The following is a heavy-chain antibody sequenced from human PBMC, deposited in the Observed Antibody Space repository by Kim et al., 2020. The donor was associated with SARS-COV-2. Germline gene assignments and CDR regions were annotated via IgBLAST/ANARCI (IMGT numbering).Heavy chain of an antibody. CDR3: AIIGYCSSTSCYPDY. V-gene: IGHV3-30*03. D-gene: IGHD2-2*01. J-gene: IGHJ4*02. Sequence: DALKSRFTISRDNSKKTLYMQMNSLRAEDTAGYYCAIIGYCSSTSCYPDYWGQGTLVTVSS.